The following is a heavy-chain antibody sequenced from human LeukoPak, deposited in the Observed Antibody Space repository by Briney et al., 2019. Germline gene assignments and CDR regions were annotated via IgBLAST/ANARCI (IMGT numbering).Heavy chain of an antibody. J-gene: IGHJ4*02. V-gene: IGHV3-23*01. CDR3: AKYYCSGGSCYSPPFDY. CDR2: ISGSGYST. Sequence: GGSLRLSCAASGFTFSSYAMTWVRQAPGKGLEWASSISGSGYSTYYADSVKGRFTISRDNSKNTLYLQMNSLRAEDTAVYHCAKYYCSGGSCYSPPFDYWGQGTLVTVSS. CDR1: GFTFSSYA. D-gene: IGHD2-15*01.